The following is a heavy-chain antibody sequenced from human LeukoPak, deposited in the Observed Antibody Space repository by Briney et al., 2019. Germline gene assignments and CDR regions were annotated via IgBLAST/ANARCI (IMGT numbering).Heavy chain of an antibody. CDR2: INPSGGST. CDR3: ARGSLRVAATPWGLWY. V-gene: IGHV1-46*01. Sequence: ASVKVSCKASGYTFTSYYMHWVRQAPGQGLEWMGIINPSGGSTSYAQKFQGRVTMTRDTSTSTVYMELSSLRSEDTAVYYCARGSLRVAATPWGLWYWGQGTLVTVSS. J-gene: IGHJ4*02. D-gene: IGHD2-15*01. CDR1: GYTFTSYY.